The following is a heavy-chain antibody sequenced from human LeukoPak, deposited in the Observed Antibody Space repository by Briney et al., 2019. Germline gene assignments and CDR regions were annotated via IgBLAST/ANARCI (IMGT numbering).Heavy chain of an antibody. J-gene: IGHJ2*01. Sequence: GESLKISCKGSGYSLTSYWIGWVRQMPGKGLEWMGIIYPGDSDTRYSPSFQGQVTISADKSISTAYLQWSSLKASDTAMYYCARRYSSSGWYFDLWGRGTLVTVSS. CDR3: ARRYSSSGWYFDL. CDR1: GYSLTSYW. V-gene: IGHV5-51*01. CDR2: IYPGDSDT. D-gene: IGHD6-6*01.